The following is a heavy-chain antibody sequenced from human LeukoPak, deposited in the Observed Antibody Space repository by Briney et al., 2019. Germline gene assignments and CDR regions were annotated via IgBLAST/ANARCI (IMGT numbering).Heavy chain of an antibody. J-gene: IGHJ6*03. V-gene: IGHV1-8*02. Sequence: RASVKVSCKASGYTFTSYDINWVRQATGQGLEWMGWMNPNSGNRGYAQKFQGRVSMTRNNSINTAYMELSSLTSEDTAVYYCGRAGSSGTYYYHMDVWGKGTTVTVSS. CDR3: GRAGSSGTYYYHMDV. CDR1: GYTFTSYD. CDR2: MNPNSGNR. D-gene: IGHD3-10*01.